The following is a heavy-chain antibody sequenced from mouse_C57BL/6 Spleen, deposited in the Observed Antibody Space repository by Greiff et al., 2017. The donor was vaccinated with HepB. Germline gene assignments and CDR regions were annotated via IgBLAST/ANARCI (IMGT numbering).Heavy chain of an antibody. CDR3: ASPRGSSWFAY. CDR2: IDPSDSET. V-gene: IGHV1-52*01. Sequence: VQLQQSGAELVRPGSSVKLSCKASGYTFTSYWMHWVKQRPIQGLEWIGNIDPSDSETHYNQKFKDKATLTVDKSSSTAYMQLSSLTSEDSAVYYCASPRGSSWFAYWGQGTLVTVSA. J-gene: IGHJ3*01. CDR1: GYTFTSYW. D-gene: IGHD1-1*01.